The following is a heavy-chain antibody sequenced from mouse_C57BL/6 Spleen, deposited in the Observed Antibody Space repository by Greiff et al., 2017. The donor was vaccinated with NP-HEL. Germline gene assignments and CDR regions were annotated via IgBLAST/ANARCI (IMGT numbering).Heavy chain of an antibody. D-gene: IGHD1-2*01. CDR2: IDPSDSYT. V-gene: IGHV1-59*01. CDR1: GYTFTSYW. CDR3: ARRGSLHGSGNYFDY. J-gene: IGHJ2*01. Sequence: QVQLQQPGAELVRPGTSVKLSCKASGYTFTSYWMHWVKQRPGQGLEWIGVIDPSDSYTNYNQKFKGKATLTVDTSSSTAYMQLSSLTSEDSAVYYCARRGSLHGSGNYFDYWGQGTTLTVSS.